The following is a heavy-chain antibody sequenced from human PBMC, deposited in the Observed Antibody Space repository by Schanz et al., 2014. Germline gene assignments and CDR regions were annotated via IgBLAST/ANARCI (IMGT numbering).Heavy chain of an antibody. J-gene: IGHJ2*01. CDR2: TNGDGTNA. D-gene: IGHD3-10*01. CDR1: GFGFSSYS. Sequence: EVQLLDSGGGLVQPGGSLRLSCAASGFGFSSYSMNWVRQAPGKGLEWVSCTNGDGTNAKYADSVKGRFTISRDNAKNSVSLQMRRLRVEDTAVYYCASGVHVSSLQKGLQFWGRGTLVTVSS. V-gene: IGHV3-48*01. CDR3: ASGVHVSSLQKGLQF.